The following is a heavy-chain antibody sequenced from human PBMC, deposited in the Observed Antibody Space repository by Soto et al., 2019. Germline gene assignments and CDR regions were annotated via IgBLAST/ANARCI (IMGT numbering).Heavy chain of an antibody. D-gene: IGHD2-2*01. Sequence: SVKVSCKASGGTFSSYAISWVRQAPGQGLEWMGGIIPIFGTANYAQKFQGRVTITADKSTSTAYMELSSLRSEDTAVYYCARVSREDIVVVPAARARYYYGMDVWGQGTTVTVSS. V-gene: IGHV1-69*06. J-gene: IGHJ6*02. CDR2: IIPIFGTA. CDR1: GGTFSSYA. CDR3: ARVSREDIVVVPAARARYYYGMDV.